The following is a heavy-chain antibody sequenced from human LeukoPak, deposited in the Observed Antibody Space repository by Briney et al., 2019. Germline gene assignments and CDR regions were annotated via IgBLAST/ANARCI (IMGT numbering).Heavy chain of an antibody. CDR1: GFTFSSYA. CDR2: ISGSGGST. J-gene: IGHJ6*03. D-gene: IGHD3-3*01. V-gene: IGHV3-23*01. CDR3: AKMKGSDFWSGPDYYYYYMDV. Sequence: GGSLRLSCAASGFTFSSYAMTWVRQAPGKGLEWVSAISGSGGSTYYADSVKGRFTISRDNSKNTLYLQVKSLRAEDTAIYYCAKMKGSDFWSGPDYYYYYMDVWGKGTTVTVSS.